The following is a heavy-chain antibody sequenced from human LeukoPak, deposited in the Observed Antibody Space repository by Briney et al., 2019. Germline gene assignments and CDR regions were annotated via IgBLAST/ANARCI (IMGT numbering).Heavy chain of an antibody. J-gene: IGHJ4*02. V-gene: IGHV3-23*01. CDR2: ISSSGQSI. CDR1: GFNFGSYA. CDR3: AKDSRGVIAEAFFDA. Sequence: GGSLRLSCLASGFNFGSYALTWVRQAPGQGLEWVSSISSSGQSIYYADSVKGRFIISRDTLKNRLYLQMNSLRGEDTAIYSCAKDSRGVIAEAFFDAWGQGTLVTVSS. D-gene: IGHD3-10*01.